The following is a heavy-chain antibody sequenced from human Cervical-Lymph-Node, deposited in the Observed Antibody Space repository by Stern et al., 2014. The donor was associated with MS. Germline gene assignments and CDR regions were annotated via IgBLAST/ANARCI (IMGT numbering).Heavy chain of an antibody. J-gene: IGHJ4*02. V-gene: IGHV3-30*18. CDR2: IGADGSAK. CDR1: GFTFTGSG. D-gene: IGHD4-17*01. Sequence: VQLVESGGGVVQPGRSLRLSCAASGFTFTGSGMHWVRQAPGKGLEWVANIGADGSAKHYVYSVKGRFTVSRYNSKNTLYLQMDSLRADDTALYFCAKDRTNGWSFDYWGQGALVTVSS. CDR3: AKDRTNGWSFDY.